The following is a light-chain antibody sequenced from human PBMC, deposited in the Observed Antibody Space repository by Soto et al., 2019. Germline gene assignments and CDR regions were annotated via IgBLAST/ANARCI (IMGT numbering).Light chain of an antibody. V-gene: IGKV3-15*01. Sequence: EIVMTQSPATLSVSPGERATLSCRASQSIGSNLAWYQQKPGQAPRLVIYASSIRASDFPARFSGSGSGTEFTLTISCLQPDDVATYHCQQYNSYSQFTFGPGTKVDIK. J-gene: IGKJ3*01. CDR3: QQYNSYSQFT. CDR2: ASS. CDR1: QSIGSN.